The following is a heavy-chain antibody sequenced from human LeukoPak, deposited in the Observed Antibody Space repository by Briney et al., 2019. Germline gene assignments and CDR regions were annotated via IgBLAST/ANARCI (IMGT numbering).Heavy chain of an antibody. CDR2: INWNGGST. V-gene: IGHV3-20*04. J-gene: IGHJ4*02. CDR1: GFPFDDYG. D-gene: IGHD3-10*01. CDR3: ASAGLTYGSGSYFVY. Sequence: GGSLRLSCAASGFPFDDYGMTWVRHAPGKGLEWVSGINWNGGSTGYADSVKGRFTISRDNAKNSLYLQMNSLRAEDTALYYCASAGLTYGSGSYFVYWGQGTLVTVSS.